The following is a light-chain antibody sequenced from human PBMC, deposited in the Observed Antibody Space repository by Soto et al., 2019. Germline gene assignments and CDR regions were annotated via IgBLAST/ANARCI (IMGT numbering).Light chain of an antibody. CDR3: QQYNKWPYT. V-gene: IGKV3-15*01. Sequence: EIVMTQSPVALSVSPGESAALSCRASQSVGRNFAWYQQRPGQAPSVLIYDTSTRATGVPARFSGSVSGTDFTLTISSLQSEDFAVYYCQQYNKWPYTFGQGTRLEIK. CDR2: DTS. CDR1: QSVGRN. J-gene: IGKJ2*01.